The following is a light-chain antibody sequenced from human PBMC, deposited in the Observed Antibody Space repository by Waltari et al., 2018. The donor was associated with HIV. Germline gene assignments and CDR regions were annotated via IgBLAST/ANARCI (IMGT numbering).Light chain of an antibody. CDR3: CSYAGSYTWV. Sequence: QSALTQPRSVSGSPGQSVTLSCTGTSTDVGGSNYVSWYQQHPGKVPKLLIYDVSKRPSGVPDRFSGSKSGNTASLTISGLQAEDEADYYCCSYAGSYTWVFGGGTKLTVL. CDR1: STDVGGSNY. V-gene: IGLV2-11*01. CDR2: DVS. J-gene: IGLJ3*02.